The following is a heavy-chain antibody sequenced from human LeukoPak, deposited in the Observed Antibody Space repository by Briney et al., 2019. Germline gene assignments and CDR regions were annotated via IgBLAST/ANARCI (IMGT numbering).Heavy chain of an antibody. D-gene: IGHD3-10*01. V-gene: IGHV4-34*01. CDR2: INHSGST. Sequence: PSETLSLTCAVYGGSFSGYYWSWIRQPPGKGLEWIGEINHSGSTNYNPSLKSRVTISVDTSKNQFSLKLSSVTAADTAVYYCARGPARSTMVRGFSPSPSYGRDVWGQGTTVTVSS. J-gene: IGHJ6*02. CDR1: GGSFSGYY. CDR3: ARGPARSTMVRGFSPSPSYGRDV.